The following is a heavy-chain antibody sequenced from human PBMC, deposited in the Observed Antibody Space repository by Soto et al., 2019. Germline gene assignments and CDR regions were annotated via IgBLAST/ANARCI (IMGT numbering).Heavy chain of an antibody. Sequence: SVKVSCKASGGTFSSYAISWVRQAPGQGLEWMGGIIPIFGTANYAQKFQGRVTITADESTSTAYMELSSLRSEDTAVYYCARPRNYYDSSGYHHDAFDIWGQGTMVTVSS. V-gene: IGHV1-69*13. D-gene: IGHD3-22*01. CDR1: GGTFSSYA. J-gene: IGHJ3*02. CDR3: ARPRNYYDSSGYHHDAFDI. CDR2: IIPIFGTA.